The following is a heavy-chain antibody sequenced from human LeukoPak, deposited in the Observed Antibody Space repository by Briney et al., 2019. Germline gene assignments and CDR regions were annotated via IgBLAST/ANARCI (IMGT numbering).Heavy chain of an antibody. CDR3: ARVPTSGYSSGWYIY. J-gene: IGHJ4*02. D-gene: IGHD6-19*01. V-gene: IGHV1-2*02. Sequence: ASVKASCKASGYTFTGYYMHWVRQAPGQGLEWMGWINPNSGGTNYAQKFQGRVTMTRDTSISTAYMELSRLRSDDTAVYYCARVPTSGYSSGWYIYWGQGTLVTVSS. CDR2: INPNSGGT. CDR1: GYTFTGYY.